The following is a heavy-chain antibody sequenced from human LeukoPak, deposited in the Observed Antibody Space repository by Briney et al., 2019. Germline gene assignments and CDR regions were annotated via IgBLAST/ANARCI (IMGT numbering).Heavy chain of an antibody. CDR3: AALLRLPNWFDP. J-gene: IGHJ5*02. D-gene: IGHD4-17*01. CDR2: IYYGGTT. CDR1: GGSVTSYY. Sequence: PSETLSLTCTVYGGSVTSYYWSWIRQPPGKGLEWLGYIYYGGTTNYNPSLKSRVTISVDTSKNQFSLRLSSVTAADTAVYYCAALLRLPNWFDPWGQGTLVTVSS. V-gene: IGHV4-59*02.